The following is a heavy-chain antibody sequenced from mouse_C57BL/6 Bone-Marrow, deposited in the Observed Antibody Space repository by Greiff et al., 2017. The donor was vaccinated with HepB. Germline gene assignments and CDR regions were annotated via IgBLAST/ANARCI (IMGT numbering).Heavy chain of an antibody. CDR2: IDPANGNT. CDR1: GFNIKNTY. J-gene: IGHJ4*01. D-gene: IGHD2-2*01. V-gene: IGHV14-3*01. CDR3: ARRALYYGYDIYYAMDY. Sequence: EVQLQQSVAELVRPGASVKLSCTASGFNIKNTYMHWVKQSPEQGLEWIGRIDPANGNTKYAPKFQGKATLTVDTSSNTAYLQLSSLTSEDTAIYYCARRALYYGYDIYYAMDYWGQGTSVTVSS.